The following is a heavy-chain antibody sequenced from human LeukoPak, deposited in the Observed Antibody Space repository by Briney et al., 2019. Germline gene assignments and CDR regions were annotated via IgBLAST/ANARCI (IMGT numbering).Heavy chain of an antibody. CDR3: AKDWGQYYYGSGSPFDY. J-gene: IGHJ4*02. Sequence: PGGSLRLSCAASGFTVSSNYMSWVRQAPGKGLEWVSVIYSGGSTYYADSVKGRFTISRDNSKNTLYLQMNSLRAEDTAVYYCAKDWGQYYYGSGSPFDYWGQGTLVTVSS. D-gene: IGHD3-10*01. CDR1: GFTVSSNY. V-gene: IGHV3-53*05. CDR2: IYSGGST.